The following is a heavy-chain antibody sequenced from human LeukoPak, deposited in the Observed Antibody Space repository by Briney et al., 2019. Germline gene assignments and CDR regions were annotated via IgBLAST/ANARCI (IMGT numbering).Heavy chain of an antibody. V-gene: IGHV3-11*01. J-gene: IGHJ4*02. Sequence: GGSLRLSCAASGFTFSDYYMSWIRQAPGKGLEWVSYISSSGSTIYYADSVKGRFTISRDNAKNSLYLQMNSLRAEDTAVYYCARDMAGYCTNGVCYTPSFDYWGQGTLVTVSS. CDR1: GFTFSDYY. CDR2: ISSSGSTI. CDR3: ARDMAGYCTNGVCYTPSFDY. D-gene: IGHD2-8*01.